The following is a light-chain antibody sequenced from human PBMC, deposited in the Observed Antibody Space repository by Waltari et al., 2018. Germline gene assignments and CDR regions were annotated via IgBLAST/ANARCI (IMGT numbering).Light chain of an antibody. Sequence: QSALTQPASVPGSPGQSIAISCPGTSSDVRAYDYVSCYQQHPGKTPKLIIFDVNYRPSGVSDRFSSSKSGNTASLTISGLQPEDEADYYCSSYLSTNTEVFGGGTKVTVL. CDR2: DVN. V-gene: IGLV2-14*03. CDR1: SSDVRAYDY. CDR3: SSYLSTNTEV. J-gene: IGLJ2*01.